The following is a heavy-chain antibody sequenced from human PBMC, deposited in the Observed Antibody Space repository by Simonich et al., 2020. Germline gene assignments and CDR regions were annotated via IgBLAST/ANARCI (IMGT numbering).Heavy chain of an antibody. J-gene: IGHJ4*02. V-gene: IGHV3-33*01. CDR3: ARERAAAGEAFDY. Sequence: QVQLVESGGGVVQPGRSLRLSCAASGFTFSSYGMHWVRQAPGKGMEWWALIGYDGSNKSYADSVKGRFTISRDNSKNTLYLKMNSLRAEDTAVYYCARERAAAGEAFDYWGQGTLVTVSS. D-gene: IGHD6-13*01. CDR2: IGYDGSNK. CDR1: GFTFSSYG.